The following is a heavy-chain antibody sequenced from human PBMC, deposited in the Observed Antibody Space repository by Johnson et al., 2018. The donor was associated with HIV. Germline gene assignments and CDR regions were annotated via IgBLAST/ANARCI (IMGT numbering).Heavy chain of an antibody. CDR1: GFTFSNAW. CDR3: AKGDKMATMTSRYDAFDL. J-gene: IGHJ3*01. CDR2: VYNSGPT. V-gene: IGHV3-69-1*01. D-gene: IGHD5-24*01. Sequence: VQLVESGGGMVKPGGSLRLSCAASGFTFSNAWMSWVRQASGKGLEWVSVVYNSGPTYYGDSVKGRFTISRDNVKKSLFLQMNGLRADDTAVYYCAKGDKMATMTSRYDAFDLWGQGTMVIVSS.